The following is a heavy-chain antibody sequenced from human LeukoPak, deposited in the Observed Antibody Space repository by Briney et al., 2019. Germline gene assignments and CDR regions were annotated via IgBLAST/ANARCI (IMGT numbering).Heavy chain of an antibody. J-gene: IGHJ2*01. CDR2: ISWNSGSI. CDR1: GFTFDDYA. V-gene: IGHV3-9*01. Sequence: SGGSLRLSCAASGFTFDDYAMHWVRQAPGKGLEWASGISWNSGSIGYADSVKGRFTISRDNAKNSLYLQMNSLRAEDTALYYCAKDYGSGSPYWCFDLWGRGTLVTVSS. CDR3: AKDYGSGSPYWCFDL. D-gene: IGHD3-10*01.